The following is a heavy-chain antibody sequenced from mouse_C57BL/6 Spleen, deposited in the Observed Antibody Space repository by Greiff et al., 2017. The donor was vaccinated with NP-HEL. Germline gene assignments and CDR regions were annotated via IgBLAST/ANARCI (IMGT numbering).Heavy chain of an antibody. Sequence: QVQLKQSGAELVRPGTSVKMSCKASGYTFTNYWIGWAKQRPGHGLEWIGDIYPGGGYTNYNEKFKGKATLTADKSSSTAYMQFSSLTSEDSAIYYCARSGYGSSLCYFDYWGQGTTLTVSS. CDR3: ARSGYGSSLCYFDY. CDR1: GYTFTNYW. V-gene: IGHV1-63*01. J-gene: IGHJ2*01. D-gene: IGHD1-1*01. CDR2: IYPGGGYT.